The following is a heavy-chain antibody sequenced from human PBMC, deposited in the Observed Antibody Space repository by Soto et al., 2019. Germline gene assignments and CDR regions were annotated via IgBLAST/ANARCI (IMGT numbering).Heavy chain of an antibody. V-gene: IGHV3-23*01. J-gene: IGHJ4*02. D-gene: IGHD5-18*01. CDR2: ISGRGLHP. Sequence: GGSLRLSCTTSGFTFRPSAMSWVRQAPGKGLEWVSAISGRGLHPYYADSVRGRFTIASDNSKSTLFLQMKSLRAEDTAVYYCASYRYGPRGSHSLTLSYFDFWGQGTVVTVSS. CDR3: ASYRYGPRGSHSLTLSYFDF. CDR1: GFTFRPSA.